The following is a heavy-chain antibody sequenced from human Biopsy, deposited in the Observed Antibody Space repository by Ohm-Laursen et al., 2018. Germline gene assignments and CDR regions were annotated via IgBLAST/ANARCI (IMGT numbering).Heavy chain of an antibody. J-gene: IGHJ4*02. CDR3: ARLSTLFGVADFTDD. V-gene: IGHV4-59*08. Sequence: GTLSLTCTLSGASVRSHFLTWIRQPPGKGLQWIGSISNSGTTNSSPSLKSRVNISLHTSKNQLSLKLPSVTAADTAVYYCARLSTLFGVADFTDDWGQGTLVTVSS. CDR1: GASVRSHF. CDR2: ISNSGTT. D-gene: IGHD3-3*01.